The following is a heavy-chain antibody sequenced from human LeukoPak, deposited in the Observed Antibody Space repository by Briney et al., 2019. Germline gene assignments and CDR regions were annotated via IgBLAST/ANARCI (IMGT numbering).Heavy chain of an antibody. CDR3: ARGLRSSSSIYYMDV. J-gene: IGHJ6*03. D-gene: IGHD6-6*01. Sequence: ETLSLTCAVYGGSFSGYYWSWIRQPPGKGLEWIEEINHSGSTNYNPSLKSRVTISVDTSKNQFSLKLSSVTAADTAVYYCARGLRSSSSIYYMDVWGKGTTVTVSS. V-gene: IGHV4-34*01. CDR1: GGSFSGYY. CDR2: INHSGST.